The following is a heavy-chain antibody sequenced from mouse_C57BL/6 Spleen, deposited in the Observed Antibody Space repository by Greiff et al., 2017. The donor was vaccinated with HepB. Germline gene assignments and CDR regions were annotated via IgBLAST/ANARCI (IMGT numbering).Heavy chain of an antibody. CDR1: GFSLTSYG. Sequence: QVQLQQSGPGLVQPSQSLSITCTVSGFSLTSYGVHWVRQSPGKGLEWLGVIWSGGSTDYNAAFISRLSISKDNSKSQVFFKMNSLQADDTAIYSCARNANYYYGPLDYWGQGTTLTVSS. J-gene: IGHJ2*01. D-gene: IGHD1-1*01. CDR2: IWSGGST. CDR3: ARNANYYYGPLDY. V-gene: IGHV2-2*01.